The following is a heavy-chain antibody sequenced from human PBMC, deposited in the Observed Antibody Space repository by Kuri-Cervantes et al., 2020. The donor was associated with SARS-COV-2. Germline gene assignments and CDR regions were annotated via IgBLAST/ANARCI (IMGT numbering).Heavy chain of an antibody. Sequence: GSLRLSCTVSGGSISSYYWSWIRQPPGKGLEWIGYIYYSGSTNYNSSLKSRVTISVDTSKNQFSPKLSSVTAADTAVYYCARETYYYDSSGYYYLYGMDVWGQGTTVTVSS. V-gene: IGHV4-59*01. CDR2: IYYSGST. D-gene: IGHD3-22*01. J-gene: IGHJ6*02. CDR1: GGSISSYY. CDR3: ARETYYYDSSGYYYLYGMDV.